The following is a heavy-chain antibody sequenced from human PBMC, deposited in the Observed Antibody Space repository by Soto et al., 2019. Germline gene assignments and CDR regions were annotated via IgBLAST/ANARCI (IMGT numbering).Heavy chain of an antibody. D-gene: IGHD2-15*01. CDR2: ISYDGSNK. CDR3: ARESYSLDIVVVVAAGDAFDI. V-gene: IGHV3-30-3*01. Sequence: GGSLRLSCAASGFTLSSYAMHWVRQAPGKGLEWVAVISYDGSNKYYADSVKGRFTISRDNSKNTLYLQMNSLRAEDTAVYYCARESYSLDIVVVVAAGDAFDIWGQGTMVTVSS. CDR1: GFTLSSYA. J-gene: IGHJ3*02.